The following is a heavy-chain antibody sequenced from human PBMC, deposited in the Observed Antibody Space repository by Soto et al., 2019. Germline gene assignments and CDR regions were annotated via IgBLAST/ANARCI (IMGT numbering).Heavy chain of an antibody. CDR3: ARGYCDSSGYYFDY. CDR2: IYYSGST. J-gene: IGHJ4*02. CDR1: GGSISSYY. D-gene: IGHD3-22*01. V-gene: IGHV4-59*01. Sequence: SGTLSLTCTVSGGSISSYYWSWIRQPPGKGLEWIGYIYYSGSTNYNPSLKSRVTISVDTSKNQFSLKLSSVTAADTAVYYCARGYCDSSGYYFDYWGQGTLVTVSS.